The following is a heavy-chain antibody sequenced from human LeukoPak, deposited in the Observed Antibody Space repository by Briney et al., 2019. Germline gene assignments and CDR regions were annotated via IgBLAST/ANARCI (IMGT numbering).Heavy chain of an antibody. J-gene: IGHJ4*02. CDR3: ARLPAYCSSTSCYYDY. D-gene: IGHD2-2*01. V-gene: IGHV3-48*04. Sequence: PGGSLRLSCVASGLTFSSNSMNWVRQAPGKGLEGVSYISSASGSIYYADSVKGRFTVSRDNAKNSLFLQMNSLRAEDTAVYYCARLPAYCSSTSCYYDYWGQGTLVTVSS. CDR2: ISSASGSI. CDR1: GLTFSSNS.